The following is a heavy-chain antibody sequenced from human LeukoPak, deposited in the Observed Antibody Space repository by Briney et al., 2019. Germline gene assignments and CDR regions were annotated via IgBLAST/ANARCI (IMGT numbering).Heavy chain of an antibody. Sequence: ASVKVSCKASGGTFSSYAISWVRQTPGQGLEWMGGIIPIFGTANYAQKFQGRVTITADESTSAAYMELSSLRSEDTAVYYCASHLTGIQLWFGYWGQGTLVTVSS. J-gene: IGHJ4*02. CDR1: GGTFSSYA. CDR3: ASHLTGIQLWFGY. V-gene: IGHV1-69*13. D-gene: IGHD5-18*01. CDR2: IIPIFGTA.